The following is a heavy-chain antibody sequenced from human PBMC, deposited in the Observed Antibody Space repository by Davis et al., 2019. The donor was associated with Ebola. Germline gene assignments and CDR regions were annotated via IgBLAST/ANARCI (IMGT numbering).Heavy chain of an antibody. V-gene: IGHV4-59*01. CDR2: IYYSGTT. D-gene: IGHD2-2*02. J-gene: IGHJ4*02. CDR1: RRSISSYY. Sequence: PSETLSLTCTVPRRSISSYYWSWIRQPPGKGLEWIGYIYYSGTTNYNPSLKSRVTMSVDTSKNQFSLKLSSVTAADTAVYYCARDKRGTSCYNYWGQGTLVTVSS. CDR3: ARDKRGTSCYNY.